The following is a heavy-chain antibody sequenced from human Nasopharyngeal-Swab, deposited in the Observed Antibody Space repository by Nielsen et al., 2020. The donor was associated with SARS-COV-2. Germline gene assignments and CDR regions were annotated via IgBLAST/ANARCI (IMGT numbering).Heavy chain of an antibody. Sequence: ETLSLTCAASGFTFNTYSMTWVRQAPGKGLEWVSLINGGGSLTYYADSVKGRFTISRDNSKNTLYLQMNRLKADDTAIYYCAKEAPSCGADCRSLSDYWGQGILVTVSS. CDR3: AKEAPSCGADCRSLSDY. J-gene: IGHJ4*02. D-gene: IGHD2-21*02. CDR2: INGGGSLT. CDR1: GFTFNTYS. V-gene: IGHV3-23*01.